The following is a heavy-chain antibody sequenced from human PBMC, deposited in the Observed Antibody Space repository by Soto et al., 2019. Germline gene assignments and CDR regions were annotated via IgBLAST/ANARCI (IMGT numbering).Heavy chain of an antibody. V-gene: IGHV4-59*08. CDR2: IYYSGST. CDR1: GGPISSYY. J-gene: IGHJ5*02. D-gene: IGHD3-10*01. Sequence: SETLSLTCTVSGGPISSYYWSWIRQPPGKGLEWIGYIYYSGSTNYNPSLKSRVTISVDTSKNQFSLKLSSVTAADTAVYYCARLRTSGPLWFGELLFWFDPWGQGTLVTVS. CDR3: ARLRTSGPLWFGELLFWFDP.